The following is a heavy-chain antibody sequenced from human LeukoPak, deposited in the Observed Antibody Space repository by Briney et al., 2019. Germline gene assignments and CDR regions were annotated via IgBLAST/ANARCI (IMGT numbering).Heavy chain of an antibody. D-gene: IGHD1-26*01. Sequence: SETLSLTCTVSGGSINNHYWSWIRQSPGTGLEWIGYVYSSGSTKYNPSLESRVTISVDTSKNQFSLRLSSVTAADTAVYYCARVSGSGRYFDYWGQGTLVTVSS. CDR1: GGSINNHY. V-gene: IGHV4-59*11. CDR2: VYSSGST. J-gene: IGHJ4*02. CDR3: ARVSGSGRYFDY.